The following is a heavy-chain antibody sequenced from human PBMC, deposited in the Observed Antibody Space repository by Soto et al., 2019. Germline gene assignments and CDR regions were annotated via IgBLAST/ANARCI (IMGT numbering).Heavy chain of an antibody. CDR3: ARDQQTDKIFGVVIIGYYGMDV. V-gene: IGHV1-46*01. J-gene: IGHJ6*02. CDR2: INPSGGST. CDR1: GYTFTSYY. D-gene: IGHD3-3*01. Sequence: QVQLVQSGAEVKKPGASVKVSCKASGYTFTSYYMHWVRQAPGQGLEWMGIINPSGGSTSYAQKFQGRVTMTRDTPTSTVYMELSSLRSEDTAVYYCARDQQTDKIFGVVIIGYYGMDVWGQGTTVTVSS.